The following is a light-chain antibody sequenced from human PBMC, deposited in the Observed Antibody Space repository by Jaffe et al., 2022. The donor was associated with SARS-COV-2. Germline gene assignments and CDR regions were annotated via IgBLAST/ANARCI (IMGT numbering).Light chain of an antibody. V-gene: IGKV1-33*01. CDR2: GAT. CDR3: QEYDNLPVYT. Sequence: DIQLTQSPSSLSASVGDRVTITCQASQDISNYLKWFQQKPGKAPKLLIYGATNLETGVPSRFSGRGSGTDFTFTISSLQPEDIATYYCQEYDNLPVYTFGQGTKLEIK. CDR1: QDISNY. J-gene: IGKJ2*01.